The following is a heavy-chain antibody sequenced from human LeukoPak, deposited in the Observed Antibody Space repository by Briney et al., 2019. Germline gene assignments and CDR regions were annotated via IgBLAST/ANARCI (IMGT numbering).Heavy chain of an antibody. D-gene: IGHD6-19*01. Sequence: SETLSLTCAVSGGHIRSGGYSWSWIRQPPGKGLEWIGYIYHSGSTYYNPSLKSRVNISVDRSKNQFSLKLSSVTAADTAGYYCARVPNYSSGWFVFDYWVQGTLVTVSS. V-gene: IGHV4-30-2*01. CDR2: IYHSGST. CDR3: ARVPNYSSGWFVFDY. J-gene: IGHJ4*02. CDR1: GGHIRSGGYS.